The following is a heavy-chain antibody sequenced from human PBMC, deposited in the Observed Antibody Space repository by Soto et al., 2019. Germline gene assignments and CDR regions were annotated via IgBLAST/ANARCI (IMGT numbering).Heavy chain of an antibody. Sequence: PGGSLRLSCAASGFTFSSYSMNWVRQAPGKGLEWVSSISSSSSYIYYADSVKGRFTISRDNAENSLYLQMNSLRAEDTAVYYCARATAWFGELYLSDYYYYMDVWGKGTTVTVSS. V-gene: IGHV3-21*01. D-gene: IGHD3-10*01. CDR3: ARATAWFGELYLSDYYYYMDV. J-gene: IGHJ6*03. CDR1: GFTFSSYS. CDR2: ISSSSSYI.